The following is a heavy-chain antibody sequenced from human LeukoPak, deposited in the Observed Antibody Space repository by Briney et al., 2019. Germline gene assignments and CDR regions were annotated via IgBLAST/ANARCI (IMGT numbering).Heavy chain of an antibody. CDR3: ASDKGGSGWSYYFDF. CDR1: GFTFSSSS. J-gene: IGHJ4*02. CDR2: ISSSSTYI. V-gene: IGHV3-21*01. Sequence: GGSLRLSCAASGFTFSSSSTNWVRQAPGKGLEWVSSISSSSTYIYYADLVKGRFTISRDNAKNSLYLQMSSLRAEDTAVYYCASDKGGSGWSYYFDFWGQGTLVTVSS. D-gene: IGHD6-19*01.